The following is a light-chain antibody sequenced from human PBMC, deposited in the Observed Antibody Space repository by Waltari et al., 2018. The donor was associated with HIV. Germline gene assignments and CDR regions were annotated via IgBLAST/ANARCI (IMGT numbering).Light chain of an antibody. CDR2: DAS. V-gene: IGKV1-39*01. J-gene: IGKJ3*01. CDR1: QTVNTK. Sequence: DIQMTQSPSSLSASVGDRVTITCRASQTVNTKLHWYQQKPGRAPKVLIYDASNLQSGVPSRFSGGGSGTDFTLTITSLQPDDFATYFCQQTYSHPLSFGPGTKVDVK. CDR3: QQTYSHPLS.